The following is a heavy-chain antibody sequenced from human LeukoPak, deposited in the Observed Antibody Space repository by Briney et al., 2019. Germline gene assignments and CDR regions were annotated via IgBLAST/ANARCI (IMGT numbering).Heavy chain of an antibody. Sequence: PGGSLRLSCAASGFTFSSYWMSWVRQAPGEGLEWVANIKQDGSEKYYVDSVKGQFTISRDNAKNSLYLQMNSLRAEDTAVYYCARAYYDFWSGYPMDVWGKGTTVTVSS. J-gene: IGHJ6*03. CDR1: GFTFSSYW. V-gene: IGHV3-7*01. CDR3: ARAYYDFWSGYPMDV. D-gene: IGHD3-3*01. CDR2: IKQDGSEK.